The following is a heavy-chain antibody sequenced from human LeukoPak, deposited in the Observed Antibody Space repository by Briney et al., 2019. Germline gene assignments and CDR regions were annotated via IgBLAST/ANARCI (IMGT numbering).Heavy chain of an antibody. J-gene: IGHJ5*02. V-gene: IGHV4-59*01. D-gene: IGHD3-3*01. CDR2: IYYSGSP. Sequence: SETLSLTCTAPGGSISSYYWRWIRQPPGKGLKWIGHIYYSGSPTYNPSLKSRVTISVDTSKIQFSLKLSSVTAADTAVYYGARDNPTIYDCWSGRSWFDPWGQGTLVTVSS. CDR1: GGSISSYY. CDR3: ARDNPTIYDCWSGRSWFDP.